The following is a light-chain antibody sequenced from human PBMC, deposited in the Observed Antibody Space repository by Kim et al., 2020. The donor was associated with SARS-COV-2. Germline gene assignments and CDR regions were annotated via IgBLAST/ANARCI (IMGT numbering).Light chain of an antibody. CDR2: GVS. J-gene: IGKJ2*01. CDR1: HTVTTTS. V-gene: IGKV3-20*01. CDR3: HHYGSSPYS. Sequence: EIVLTQSPGTLSLSPGERATVSCRASHTVTTTSLGWFQQKPGQAPRLLIYGVSRRPTGIPDRFTGSGSERDFTLTITRREPEDIAMYYCHHYGSSPYSFGRGTKLEI.